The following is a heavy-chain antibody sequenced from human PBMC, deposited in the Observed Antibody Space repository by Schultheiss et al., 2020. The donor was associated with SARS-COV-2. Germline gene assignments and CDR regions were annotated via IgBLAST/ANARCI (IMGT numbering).Heavy chain of an antibody. CDR1: GFTFSSYS. D-gene: IGHD5-12*01. CDR2: ISSSGSTI. J-gene: IGHJ4*02. V-gene: IGHV3-48*04. Sequence: GGSLRLSCAASGFTFSSYSMNWVRQAPGKGLEWVSYISSSGSTIYYADSVKGRFTISRDNAKNSLYLQMNSLRAEDTAVYYCASMDIVATRFDYWGQGTLVTGSS. CDR3: ASMDIVATRFDY.